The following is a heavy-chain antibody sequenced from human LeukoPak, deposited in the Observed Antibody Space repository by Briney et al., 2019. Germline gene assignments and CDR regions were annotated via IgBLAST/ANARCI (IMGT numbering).Heavy chain of an antibody. J-gene: IGHJ4*02. CDR1: GFTFSGFE. CDR3: AIYAGEPGDY. Sequence: GRSLRLSCAASGFTSGFTFSGFEMNWVRQAPGKGLEWLSYISTSGSTIYYADSVKGRFTISRDNAKNSLFLQMNSLRAEDTAIYYCAIYAGEPGDYWGQGTLVTVSS. CDR2: ISTSGSTI. D-gene: IGHD3-16*01. V-gene: IGHV3-48*03.